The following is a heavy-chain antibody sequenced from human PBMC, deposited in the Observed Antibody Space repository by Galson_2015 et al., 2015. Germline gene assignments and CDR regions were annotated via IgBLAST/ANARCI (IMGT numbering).Heavy chain of an antibody. Sequence: VKVSCKATGYTFTRYGVPWVRQAPGQRLEWMGYINAGSGEAKYSQTFQGRVSITRDTSATTVYMELRSLRYEDTAVYFCARDHSSGWYSDWLDPWGQGTLVTVSS. D-gene: IGHD6-19*01. J-gene: IGHJ5*02. CDR2: INAGSGEA. V-gene: IGHV1-3*01. CDR1: GYTFTRYG. CDR3: ARDHSSGWYSDWLDP.